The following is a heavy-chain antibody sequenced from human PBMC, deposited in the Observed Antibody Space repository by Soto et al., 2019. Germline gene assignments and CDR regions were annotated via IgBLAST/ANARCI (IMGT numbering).Heavy chain of an antibody. Sequence: EVRLSESGGGLVEPWGSLRLSCAASGFTFSDYGMSWVRQAPGKGLEWVSGVSGSGDSGTGDRTYYADSVKGRFTISRDNSKSTLYLQMNSLRAEDTAVYYCAKDERGVIADYFDCWGQGTLVTVSS. J-gene: IGHJ4*02. CDR2: VSGSGDSGTGDRT. CDR1: GFTFSDYG. D-gene: IGHD3-10*01. V-gene: IGHV3-23*01. CDR3: AKDERGVIADYFDC.